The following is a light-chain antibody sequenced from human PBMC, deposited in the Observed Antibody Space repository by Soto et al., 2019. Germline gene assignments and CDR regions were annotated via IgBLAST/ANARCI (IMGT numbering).Light chain of an antibody. V-gene: IGLV2-8*01. CDR1: SSDIGAYNY. Sequence: QSVLTQPPSASGSPGQSVTISCTGTSSDIGAYNYVSWYQQHPGKAPKLMIYEVSKRPSGVPDRFSGSKSGNTASLTVSGLQAEDEADYYCSSYAGSNTYVVLGGGTKLPS. J-gene: IGLJ2*01. CDR3: SSYAGSNTYVV. CDR2: EVS.